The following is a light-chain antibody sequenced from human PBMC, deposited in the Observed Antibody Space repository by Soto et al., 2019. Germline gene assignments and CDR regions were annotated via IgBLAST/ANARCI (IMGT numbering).Light chain of an antibody. J-gene: IGKJ4*01. Sequence: DIQMAQSPSTLPASVGERVTITCRASQSISNWLAWYQQKPGKAPKLLIYAASSLQSGVPSRFSGSGSGTDFTLTISSLQPEDFATYYCQQANSFPLTFGGGTKVDIK. CDR3: QQANSFPLT. V-gene: IGKV1-12*01. CDR2: AAS. CDR1: QSISNW.